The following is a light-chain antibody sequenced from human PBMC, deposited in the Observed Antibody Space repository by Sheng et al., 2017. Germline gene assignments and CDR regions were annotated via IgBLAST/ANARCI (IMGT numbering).Light chain of an antibody. V-gene: IGLV2-14*02. Sequence: QSALTQPASVSGSHGQSITISCTGTSSDVGSYNLVSWYQQYPGKAPKLIIYESDERPSGVSNRFSGSKSGNTASLTISGLQAEDEADYYCSSYTSSTTGVFGTGTKVTVL. CDR3: SSYTSSTTGV. CDR2: ESD. J-gene: IGLJ1*01. CDR1: SSDVGSYNL.